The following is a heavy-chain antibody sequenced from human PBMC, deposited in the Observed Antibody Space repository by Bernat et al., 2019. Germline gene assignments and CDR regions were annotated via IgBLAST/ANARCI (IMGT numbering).Heavy chain of an antibody. V-gene: IGHV4-39*07. Sequence: QLQLQESGPGLVKPSETLSLTCTVSGGSISSSSYYWGWIRQPPGKGLEWIGEINHSGSTNYNPSLKSRVTISVDTSKNQFSLKLSSVTAADTAVYYCARGPYCSGGSCQDGFDYWGQGTLVTVSS. D-gene: IGHD2-15*01. CDR1: GGSISSSSYY. J-gene: IGHJ4*02. CDR3: ARGPYCSGGSCQDGFDY. CDR2: INHSGST.